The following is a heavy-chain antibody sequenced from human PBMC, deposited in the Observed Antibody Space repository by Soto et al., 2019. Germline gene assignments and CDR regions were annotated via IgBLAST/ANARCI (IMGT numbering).Heavy chain of an antibody. CDR3: GKAAGGSARGPPER. CDR1: GFTFSNYA. V-gene: IGHV3-30*18. CDR2: IQFDGSTK. J-gene: IGHJ4*02. D-gene: IGHD1-26*01. Sequence: QPPLVESGGGVVQPGRSLRLSCVVSGFTFSNYAMHWVRQAPSKGLERVTSIQFDGSTKYYADSVKGRFTISRDNSQNTLILQTDSLRVEDTAVYSWGKAAGGSARGPPERWGQGTLVTVSS.